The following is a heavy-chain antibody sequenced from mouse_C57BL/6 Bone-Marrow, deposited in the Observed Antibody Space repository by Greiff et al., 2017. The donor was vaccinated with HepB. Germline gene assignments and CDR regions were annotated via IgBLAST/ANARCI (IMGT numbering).Heavy chain of an antibody. J-gene: IGHJ4*01. V-gene: IGHV5-2*01. D-gene: IGHD3-3*01. Sequence: EVKLMESGGGLVQPGESLKLSCESNEYEFPSHDMSWVRKTPEKRLELVAAINSDGGSTYYPDTMERRFIISRDITKKTLYLQMSSLRSEDTALYYCARRGTGYAMDYWGQGTSVTVSS. CDR1: EYEFPSHD. CDR2: INSDGGST. CDR3: ARRGTGYAMDY.